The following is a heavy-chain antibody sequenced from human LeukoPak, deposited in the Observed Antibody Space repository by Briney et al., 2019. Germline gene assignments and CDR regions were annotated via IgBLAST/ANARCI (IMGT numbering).Heavy chain of an antibody. V-gene: IGHV4-39*07. CDR3: AREPDGDHLDY. J-gene: IGHJ4*02. D-gene: IGHD4-17*01. CDR1: GGSISSSSYY. Sequence: SETLSLTRTVSGGSISSSSYYWGWIRQPPGKGLEWIGSIYHSGSTYYSPSLKSRVTISVDTSRNQFSLNLSSVTAADTAVYYCAREPDGDHLDYWGQGTLVIVSS. CDR2: IYHSGST.